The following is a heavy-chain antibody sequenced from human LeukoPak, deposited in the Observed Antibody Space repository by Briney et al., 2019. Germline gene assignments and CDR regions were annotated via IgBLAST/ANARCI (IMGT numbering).Heavy chain of an antibody. J-gene: IGHJ6*03. CDR2: ISSSSSTI. V-gene: IGHV3-48*01. CDR1: GFSFTNAW. D-gene: IGHD6-13*01. CDR3: ARRYSSSWYPHYYYMDV. Sequence: GGSLRLSCAASGFSFTNAWMSWVRQAPGKGLEWVSYISSSSSTIYYADSVKGRFTISRDNAKNSLYLQMNSLRAEDTAVYYCARRYSSSWYPHYYYMDVWGKGTTVTVSS.